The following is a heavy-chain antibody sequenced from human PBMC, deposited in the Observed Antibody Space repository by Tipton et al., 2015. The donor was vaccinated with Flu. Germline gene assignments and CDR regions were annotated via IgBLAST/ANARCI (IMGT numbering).Heavy chain of an antibody. V-gene: IGHV3-23*01. CDR1: GFTFSSYE. D-gene: IGHD3-22*01. CDR3: ATLYYYDSSGYPLFQH. Sequence: SLRLSCAASGFTFSSYEMNWVRQAPGKGLEWVSGFSASGRTTYFADSVKGRFTISRDNFRNTLFLQMNGLRAEDTAVYYCATLYYYDSSGYPLFQHWGQGTLVTVSS. CDR2: FSASGRTT. J-gene: IGHJ1*01.